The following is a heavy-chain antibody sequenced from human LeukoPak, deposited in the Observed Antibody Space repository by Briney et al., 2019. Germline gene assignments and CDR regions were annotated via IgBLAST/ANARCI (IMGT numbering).Heavy chain of an antibody. D-gene: IGHD2-21*02. J-gene: IGHJ6*02. CDR2: IYYSGST. CDR3: ARGTLDCRYDAHYYYYGMDV. V-gene: IGHV4-59*01. Sequence: SETLSLTCTVSGGSISSYYWSWIRQPPGKGLEWIAYIYYSGSTNYNPSLKSRVTISVDTSKNQFSLKLSSVTAADAAVYYCARGTLDCRYDAHYYYYGMDVWGQGTTVTVSS. CDR1: GGSISSYY.